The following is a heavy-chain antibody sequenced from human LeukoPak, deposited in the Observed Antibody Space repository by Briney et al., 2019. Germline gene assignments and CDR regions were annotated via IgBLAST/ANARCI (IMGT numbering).Heavy chain of an antibody. CDR1: GDSVSSNSAA. CDR3: ARDSPQYSSSWYYFDY. CDR2: TYYRSKWYN. V-gene: IGHV6-1*01. Sequence: ASQTLSLTCAISGDSVSSNSAAWNWIRQSPSRGLEWLGRTYYRSKWYNDYAVSVKSRITINPDTSKNQFSLQLNSVTPEDTAVYYCARDSPQYSSSWYYFDYWGQGTLVTVSS. J-gene: IGHJ4*02. D-gene: IGHD6-13*01.